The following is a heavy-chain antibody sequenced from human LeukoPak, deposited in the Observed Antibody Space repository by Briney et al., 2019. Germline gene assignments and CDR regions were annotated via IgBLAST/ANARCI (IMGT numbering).Heavy chain of an antibody. CDR3: AMCLSGYYLGFDY. Sequence: GASVKVSCKASGYTFTGYYMHWVRQAPGQGLEWMGWINPNSGGTNYAQKVQGRVTMTRDTSISTAYMELSRLRSDDTAVYYCAMCLSGYYLGFDYWGQGTLVTVSS. V-gene: IGHV1-2*02. J-gene: IGHJ4*02. CDR1: GYTFTGYY. CDR2: INPNSGGT. D-gene: IGHD3-3*01.